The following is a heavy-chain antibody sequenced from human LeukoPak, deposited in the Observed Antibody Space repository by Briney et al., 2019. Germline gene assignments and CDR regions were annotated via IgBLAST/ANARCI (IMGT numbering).Heavy chain of an antibody. V-gene: IGHV5-51*01. J-gene: IGHJ3*01. CDR1: GYSFTSYC. CDR2: IYPGDSSP. CDR3: GMSGDRVPLQDDVFDV. D-gene: IGHD5-12*01. Sequence: GESLKISCKVSGYSFTSYCIGWVRQMPGKGLEWMGIIYPGDSSPTYRPSFQGQVTISVDKSINTAYLQCSSLQASDTAMYYCGMSGDRVPLQDDVFDVWGQGTMVTVST.